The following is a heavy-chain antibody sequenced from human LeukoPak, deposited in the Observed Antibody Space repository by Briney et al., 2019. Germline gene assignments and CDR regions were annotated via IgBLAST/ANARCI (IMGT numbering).Heavy chain of an antibody. CDR2: IYCGGSDT. J-gene: IGHJ1*01. D-gene: IGHD4-23*01. CDR1: GYDFSANW. Sequence: GESLKISCKASGYDFSANWNGWVRQMPGKGLEWMGVIYCGGSDTRYSSSFQGQVTFSVDKSIKTVYLQWSSLKASDTAMYYCARHGGGNRWRFQHWGQGTLVTVSS. V-gene: IGHV5-51*01. CDR3: ARHGGGNRWRFQH.